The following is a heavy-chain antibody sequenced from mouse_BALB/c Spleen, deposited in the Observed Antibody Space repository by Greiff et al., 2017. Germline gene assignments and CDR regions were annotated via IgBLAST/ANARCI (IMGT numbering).Heavy chain of an antibody. CDR3: TGEGYGSPWYFDV. D-gene: IGHD1-1*01. J-gene: IGHJ1*01. Sequence: LQQPGSELVRPGASVKLSCKASGYTFTSYWMHWVKQRHGQGLEWIGNIYPGSGSTNYDEKFKSKGTLTVDTSSSTAYMHLSSLTSEDSAVYYCTGEGYGSPWYFDVWGAGTTVTVSS. CDR2: IYPGSGST. CDR1: GYTFTSYW. V-gene: IGHV1S22*01.